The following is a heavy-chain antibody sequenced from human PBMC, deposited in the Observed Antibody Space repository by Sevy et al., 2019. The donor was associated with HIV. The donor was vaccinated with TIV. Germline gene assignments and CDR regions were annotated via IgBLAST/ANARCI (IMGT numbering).Heavy chain of an antibody. J-gene: IGHJ2*01. CDR2: IYGNGRAT. D-gene: IGHD3-3*01. Sequence: GGSLRLSCAASGFGFDTYAMSWVRQAPGKGLEWVSTIYGNGRATYYADSVKDRFTISRDNSKKTLSLQRNSLRAEDTATYYCAKDGVVDITIFGLNIRHYWYFDVWGRGTLVTVSS. CDR3: AKDGVVDITIFGLNIRHYWYFDV. V-gene: IGHV3-23*01. CDR1: GFGFDTYA.